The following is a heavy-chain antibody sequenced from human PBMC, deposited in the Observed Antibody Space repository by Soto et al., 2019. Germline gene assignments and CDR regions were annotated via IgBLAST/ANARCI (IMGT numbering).Heavy chain of an antibody. CDR3: ANYDSSGFGIWG. CDR1: GGSISSYF. CDR2: IYYSGST. V-gene: IGHV4-59*01. Sequence: QVQLQESGPGLVKPSETLSLTCTVSGGSISSYFWSWIRQPPGKGLEWIGYIYYSGSTNYNPSLKSRVTISVDTSKNQFSLRLSSVTAADTAVNYCANYDSSGFGIWGWGQGTLVTVSS. J-gene: IGHJ4*02. D-gene: IGHD3-22*01.